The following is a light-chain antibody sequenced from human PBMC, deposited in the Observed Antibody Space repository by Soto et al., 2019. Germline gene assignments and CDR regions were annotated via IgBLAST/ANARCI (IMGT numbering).Light chain of an antibody. CDR3: QQYGSSPWT. CDR2: GAS. J-gene: IGKJ1*01. V-gene: IGKV3-20*01. Sequence: DIVMTPSPAPLSWSPGENIPLSCRASRTVHSNVAWYQHKPGQAPRLLIYGASSRATGIPDRFSGSGSGTDFTLTISRLEPEDFAVYYCQQYGSSPWTFGQGTKVDIK. CDR1: RTVHSN.